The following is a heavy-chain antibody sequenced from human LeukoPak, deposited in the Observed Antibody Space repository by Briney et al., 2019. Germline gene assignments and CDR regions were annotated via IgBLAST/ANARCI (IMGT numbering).Heavy chain of an antibody. D-gene: IGHD2-21*01. CDR3: ARVVVSGTTFYGMDV. CDR2: IYYSGST. V-gene: IGHV4-61*05. Sequence: SETLSLTCTVSGGSISSSSYYWSWIRQPPGKGLEWIGYIYYSGSTNYNPSLKSRVTISVDTSKNQFSLKLSSVTAADTAVYYCARVVVSGTTFYGMDVWGQGTTVTVSS. J-gene: IGHJ6*02. CDR1: GGSISSSSYY.